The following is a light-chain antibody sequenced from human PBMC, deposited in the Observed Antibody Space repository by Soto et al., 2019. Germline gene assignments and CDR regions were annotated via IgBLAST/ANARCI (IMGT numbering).Light chain of an antibody. V-gene: IGLV2-14*01. CDR1: SSDVGAYNY. CDR2: DVS. J-gene: IGLJ1*01. Sequence: QSVLTQPVSVSGAPGQSITISCTGNSSDVGAYNYVYWYRQHPGKAPKLIIYDVSNRPSGVSNRFSGSKSGNTASLIISGLQAEDEADYYCTSYTSSSGYVFGTGTKVTVL. CDR3: TSYTSSSGYV.